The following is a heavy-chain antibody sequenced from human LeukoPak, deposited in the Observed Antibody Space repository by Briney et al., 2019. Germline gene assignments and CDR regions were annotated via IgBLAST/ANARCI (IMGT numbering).Heavy chain of an antibody. CDR3: ARADFIDAGPYLIGP. CDR1: GYSFTDYY. Sequence: GASVRVSCKTSGYSFTDYYIHWVHQAPGQGLEWMAWINTKTGRTSSARKFQGRVTMTRDPSITTVYMDMAWLTSDDTAIYFCARADFIDAGPYLIGPWGQGTLVTVSS. J-gene: IGHJ5*02. CDR2: INTKTGRT. V-gene: IGHV1-2*02. D-gene: IGHD3-3*01.